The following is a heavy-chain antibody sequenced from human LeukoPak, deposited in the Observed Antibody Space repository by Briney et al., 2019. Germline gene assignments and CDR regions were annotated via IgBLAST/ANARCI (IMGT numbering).Heavy chain of an antibody. J-gene: IGHJ4*02. V-gene: IGHV1-46*01. Sequence: ASVKVSCKASGYTFTSYYMHWVRQAPGQGLEWMGIINPSGGSTSYAQKFQGRVTMTRDTSTSAVYMELSSLRSEDTAVYYCARLWGSGHYFDSWGQGTLVTVSS. CDR3: ARLWGSGHYFDS. D-gene: IGHD7-27*01. CDR1: GYTFTSYY. CDR2: INPSGGST.